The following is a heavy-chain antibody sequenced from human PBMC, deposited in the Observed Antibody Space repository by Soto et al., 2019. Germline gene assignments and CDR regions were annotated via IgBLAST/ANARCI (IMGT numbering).Heavy chain of an antibody. D-gene: IGHD3-10*01. V-gene: IGHV1-69*13. CDR1: GGTFSSYA. CDR2: IIPIFGTA. CDR3: ARFGFGLGNCFDP. J-gene: IGHJ5*02. Sequence: EASVKVSCKASGGTFSSYAISWVRQAPGQGLEWMGGIIPIFGTANYAQKFQGRVTITADESTSTAYMELSSLRSEDTAVYYCARFGFGLGNCFDPWGQGTLVTGSS.